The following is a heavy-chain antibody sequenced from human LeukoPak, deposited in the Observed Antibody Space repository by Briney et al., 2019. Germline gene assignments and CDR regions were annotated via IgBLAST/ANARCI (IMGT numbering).Heavy chain of an antibody. CDR1: GFTFSSYA. J-gene: IGHJ4*02. CDR2: ISGSGGST. V-gene: IGHV3-23*01. D-gene: IGHD4-17*01. Sequence: GGSLRLSCAASGFTFSSYAMSWVRQAPGKGLEWVSAISGSGGSTYYADSVKGRFTISRDNSKNTLYLQMNSLRAEDTAVYYCARDYGDYLYFDYWGQGTLVTVSS. CDR3: ARDYGDYLYFDY.